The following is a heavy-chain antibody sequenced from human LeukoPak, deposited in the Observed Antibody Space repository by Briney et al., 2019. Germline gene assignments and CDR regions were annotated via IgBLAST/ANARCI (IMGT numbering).Heavy chain of an antibody. CDR2: IYTSGST. J-gene: IGHJ1*01. CDR3: ARGGDYYDSRGYYYQYFQH. V-gene: IGHV4-61*02. CDR1: GGSISSGSYY. D-gene: IGHD3-22*01. Sequence: PSQTLSLTCTVSGGSISSGSYYWSWIRQPAGKGLEWIGRIYTSGSTNYNPSLKSRVTISVDTSKNQFSLKLSSVTAADTAVYYCARGGDYYDSRGYYYQYFQHWGQGTLGTGSS.